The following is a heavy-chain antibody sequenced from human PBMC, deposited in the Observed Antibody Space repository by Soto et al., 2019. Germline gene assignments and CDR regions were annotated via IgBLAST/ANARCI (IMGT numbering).Heavy chain of an antibody. Sequence: GGSLRLSCAASGFTFSSYWMSWVRQAPGKGLEWVANIKQDGSEKYYVDSVKGRFTISRDNAKNSLYLQMNSLRAEDTAVYYCARDKRLLRFLEWLSWFDLWRQGTLVIVSS. CDR3: ARDKRLLRFLEWLSWFDL. CDR2: IKQDGSEK. CDR1: GFTFSSYW. V-gene: IGHV3-7*05. D-gene: IGHD3-3*01. J-gene: IGHJ5*02.